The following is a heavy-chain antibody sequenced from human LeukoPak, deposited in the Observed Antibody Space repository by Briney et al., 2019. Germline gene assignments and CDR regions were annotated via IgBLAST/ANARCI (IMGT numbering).Heavy chain of an antibody. CDR1: GFIFSDYW. CDR2: IRQDGSEK. Sequence: GGSLRLSCAASGFIFSDYWVNWARQAPGKGLEWVASIRQDGSEKTYVDSVKGRFTISRDNTKSSLYLQMSSLTAEDTAVYYCARDGTAAGLYFDLWGQGTLVTVSS. D-gene: IGHD6-13*01. V-gene: IGHV3-7*01. CDR3: ARDGTAAGLYFDL. J-gene: IGHJ4*01.